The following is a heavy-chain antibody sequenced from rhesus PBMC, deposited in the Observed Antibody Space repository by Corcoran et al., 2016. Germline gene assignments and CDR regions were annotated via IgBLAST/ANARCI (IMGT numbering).Heavy chain of an antibody. CDR1: GFNFSDYY. CDR3: ARSGNSLDV. CDR2: NRHKAKGGTA. Sequence: EVRLVESGGGFVQPGGSLRLSCAGFGFNFSDYYMRWVRNRPGKGTEWLCFNRHKAKGGTAEYAASVKGRFTISRDDSKSIASLQMNRLKTEDTAVYYCARSGNSLDVWGRGVLVTVSS. J-gene: IGHJ5-2*02. V-gene: IGHV3-116*02.